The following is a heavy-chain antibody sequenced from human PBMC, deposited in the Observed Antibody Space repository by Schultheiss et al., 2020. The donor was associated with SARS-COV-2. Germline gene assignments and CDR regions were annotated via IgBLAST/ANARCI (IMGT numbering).Heavy chain of an antibody. CDR3: ARGAMLDY. CDR1: GFTFSSYW. V-gene: IGHV3-23*01. D-gene: IGHD3-16*01. J-gene: IGHJ4*02. Sequence: GGSLRLSCAASGFTFSSYWMHWVRQAPGKGLEWVSAISGSGGGTYYADSVKGRFTISRDNSKNTLYLQMNSLRAGDTAVYYCARGAMLDYWGQGTLVTVSS. CDR2: ISGSGGGT.